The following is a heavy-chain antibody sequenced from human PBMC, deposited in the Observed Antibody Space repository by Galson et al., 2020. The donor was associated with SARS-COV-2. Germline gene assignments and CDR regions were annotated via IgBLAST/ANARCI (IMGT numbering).Heavy chain of an antibody. CDR3: ARGGWSTGYYYYYMDV. CDR1: GGTFSSYA. D-gene: IGHD2-15*01. V-gene: IGHV1-69*05. CDR2: IIPIFGTA. J-gene: IGHJ6*03. Sequence: ASVKVSCKASGGTFSSYAISWVRQAPGQGLEWMGGIIPIFGTANYAQKFQGRVTITTDESTSTAYMELSSLRSEDTAVYYWARGGWSTGYYYYYMDVWGKGTTVTVS.